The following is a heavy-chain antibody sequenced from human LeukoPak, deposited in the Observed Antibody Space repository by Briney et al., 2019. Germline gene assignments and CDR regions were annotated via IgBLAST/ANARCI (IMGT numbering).Heavy chain of an antibody. CDR3: AKTTTGYSSGRYPGWPVDC. J-gene: IGHJ4*02. CDR1: GFTFNSYA. CDR2: ISGSGGGT. V-gene: IGHV3-23*01. Sequence: GGSLRLSCGASGFTFNSYAVSWVRQAPGKGLEWVSAISGSGGGTYYADSVKGRFTISRDNSKNTVYLQMNSLSTEDTAGYYCAKTTTGYSSGRYPGWPVDCWGQGTLVTVS. D-gene: IGHD6-19*01.